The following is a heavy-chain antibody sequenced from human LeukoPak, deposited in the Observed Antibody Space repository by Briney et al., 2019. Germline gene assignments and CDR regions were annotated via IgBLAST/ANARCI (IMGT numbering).Heavy chain of an antibody. CDR1: GGSISSSNW. CDR2: IYHSGST. J-gene: IGHJ4*02. D-gene: IGHD4-17*01. V-gene: IGHV4-4*02. Sequence: SETLSLTSAVSGGSISSSNWWSWVRQPPGKGLEWIGEIYHSGSTNYNPSLKSRVTISVDKSKNQFSLKLSSVTAADTAVYYCAGGDYGDYYFDYWGQGTLVTVSS. CDR3: AGGDYGDYYFDY.